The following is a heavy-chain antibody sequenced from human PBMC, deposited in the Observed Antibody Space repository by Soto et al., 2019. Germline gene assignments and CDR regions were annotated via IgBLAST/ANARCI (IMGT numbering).Heavy chain of an antibody. D-gene: IGHD5-18*01. CDR3: ARDQPGYSYGYGLGY. CDR1: GFTFSSYS. V-gene: IGHV3-21*01. CDR2: ISSSSSYI. J-gene: IGHJ4*02. Sequence: EVQLVESGGGLVQPGGSLSLSCAASGFTFSSYSMNWVRQAPGKGLEWVSSISSSSSYIYYADSVKGRFTISRDNAKNSLYLQMNSLRAEDTAVYYCARDQPGYSYGYGLGYWGQGTLVTVSS.